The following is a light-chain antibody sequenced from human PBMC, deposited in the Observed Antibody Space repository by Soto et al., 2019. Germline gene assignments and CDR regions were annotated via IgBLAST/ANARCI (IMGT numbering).Light chain of an antibody. J-gene: IGKJ1*01. CDR3: QQYQSSWT. V-gene: IGKV3-15*01. Sequence: EIVMTQSPATLSVSPGERATLSCRASQSVSSNLAWYQQKPGQAPRLLIYGASTRATGIPVRFSGSGSGTEFTLTISSLQSEDFATYYCQQYQSSWTFGQGTKVEIQ. CDR1: QSVSSN. CDR2: GAS.